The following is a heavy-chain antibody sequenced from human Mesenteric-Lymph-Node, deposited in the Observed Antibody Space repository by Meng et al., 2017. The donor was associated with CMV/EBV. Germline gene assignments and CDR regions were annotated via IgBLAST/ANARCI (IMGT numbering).Heavy chain of an antibody. J-gene: IGHJ6*02. CDR2: ISPYNGNT. V-gene: IGHV1-18*01. D-gene: IGHD3-16*01. Sequence: ASVKVSCKASGYTFRSYGFSWVRQAPGQGLEHMGWISPYNGNTKYAQRFQGRVTMTTDTSTRTVYMELRGLRPDDTAVYFCARVGVESYGMDVWGQGTTVTVSS. CDR3: ARVGVESYGMDV. CDR1: GYTFRSYG.